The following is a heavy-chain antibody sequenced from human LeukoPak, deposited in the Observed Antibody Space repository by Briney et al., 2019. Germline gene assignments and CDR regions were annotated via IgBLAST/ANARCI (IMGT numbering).Heavy chain of an antibody. J-gene: IGHJ5*02. Sequence: SETLSLTCAVYGGSFSGYYWSWIRQPPGKGLEWIGEINHSGSTNYKPSLKSRVTISVDTSKNQFSLKLSSVTAADTAVYYCARGGYYGSGNDFRFDPWGQGTLVTVSS. CDR1: GGSFSGYY. CDR2: INHSGST. V-gene: IGHV4-34*01. CDR3: ARGGYYGSGNDFRFDP. D-gene: IGHD3-10*01.